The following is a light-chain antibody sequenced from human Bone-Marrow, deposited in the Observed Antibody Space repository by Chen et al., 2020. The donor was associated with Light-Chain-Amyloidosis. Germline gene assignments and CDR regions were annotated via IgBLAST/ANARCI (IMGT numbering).Light chain of an antibody. CDR2: DDS. J-gene: IGLJ3*02. CDR1: NIGSTS. Sequence: SYVLTPPSSVSVAPGQTATMACGGNNIGSTSGHWYQQTPGQAPLLVVYDDSDRPSGIPERLSGSNSGNTATLTISRVEAGDEAVYYCQVWDRSSERPVFGGGTKLTVL. CDR3: QVWDRSSERPV. V-gene: IGLV3-21*02.